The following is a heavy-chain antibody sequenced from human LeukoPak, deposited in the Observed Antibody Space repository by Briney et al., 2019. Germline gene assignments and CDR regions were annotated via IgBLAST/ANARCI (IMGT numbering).Heavy chain of an antibody. CDR2: IRYDGSNK. D-gene: IGHD3-16*01. V-gene: IGHV3-30*02. CDR3: AKGQGGITPYYMDV. Sequence: GGSLRLSCAASGFTFSSYGMHWVRQAPGKGLEWVAFIRYDGSNKYYADSAKGRFTISRDNSKNTLYLQMNSLRAEDTAVYYCAKGQGGITPYYMDVWGKGTTVTVSS. J-gene: IGHJ6*03. CDR1: GFTFSSYG.